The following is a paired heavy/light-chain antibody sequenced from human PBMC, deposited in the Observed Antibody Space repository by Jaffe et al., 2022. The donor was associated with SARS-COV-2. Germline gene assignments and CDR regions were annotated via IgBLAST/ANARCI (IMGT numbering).Light chain of an antibody. CDR3: QQVYTTPPT. V-gene: IGKV1-39*01. Sequence: DIQMTQSPSSLSASVGDRVTITCRASHSISRYLNWYQQKPGKAPNLLIYTTSTLQTGVPSRFSGGGSGTDFTLTISSLQPEDFATYFCQQVYTTPPTFGHGTRVEIK. CDR2: TTS. CDR1: HSISRY. J-gene: IGKJ1*01.
Heavy chain of an antibody. V-gene: IGHV1-46*04. Sequence: QVQLVQSGAEVKKPGASIKLSCKTSGYTFTTYYLHWVRQAPGQGLEWMGLINPSSGKTTYAQKLEGRVTMTRDTSTSTVFMDLSSLRSEDTAIYYCARAPGAFDMWGQGTLVTVS. J-gene: IGHJ3*02. CDR2: INPSSGKT. CDR1: GYTFTTYY. CDR3: ARAPGAFDM.